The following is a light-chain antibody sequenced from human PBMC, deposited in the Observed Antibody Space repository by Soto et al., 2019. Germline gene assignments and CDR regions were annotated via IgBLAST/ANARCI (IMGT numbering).Light chain of an antibody. CDR3: QQYDTLPPT. CDR1: QDINNY. V-gene: IGKV1-33*01. CDR2: EAY. J-gene: IGKJ2*01. Sequence: DIHMTQSPSSLSASVGDRVTITCQASQDINNYLVWYQQKPGKAPKLLIFEAYSLETGVPSRFSGAASGTDFTFTISSLQPEDIATYYCQQYDTLPPTLGQGTKLEIK.